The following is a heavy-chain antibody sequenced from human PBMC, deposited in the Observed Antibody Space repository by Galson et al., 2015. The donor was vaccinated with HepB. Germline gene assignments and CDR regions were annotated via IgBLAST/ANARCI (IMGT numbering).Heavy chain of an antibody. D-gene: IGHD6-19*01. CDR2: IYSGGST. Sequence: SLRLSCAASGFTVSSNYMSWVRQAPGKGLEWVSVIYSGGSTYYADSVKGRFTISRHNSKNTLYLQMNSLRAEDTAVYYCARVYSSGWYYFDYWGQGTLVTVSS. CDR3: ARVYSSGWYYFDY. J-gene: IGHJ4*02. CDR1: GFTVSSNY. V-gene: IGHV3-53*04.